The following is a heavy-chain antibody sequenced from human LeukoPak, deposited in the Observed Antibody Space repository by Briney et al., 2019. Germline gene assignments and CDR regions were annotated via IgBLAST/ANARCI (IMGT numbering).Heavy chain of an antibody. CDR1: GGTFSTYA. J-gene: IGHJ6*03. V-gene: IGHV1-69*13. Sequence: ASVKVSCKASGGTFSTYAISWVRQAPGQGLEWMGGIIPIFGTAHYAQKFQGRVTITADESTSTAYMELSSLRSEDTAVYYCARDSTIKDYYYMDVWGKGTTVTISS. CDR2: IIPIFGTA. D-gene: IGHD5/OR15-5a*01. CDR3: ARDSTIKDYYYMDV.